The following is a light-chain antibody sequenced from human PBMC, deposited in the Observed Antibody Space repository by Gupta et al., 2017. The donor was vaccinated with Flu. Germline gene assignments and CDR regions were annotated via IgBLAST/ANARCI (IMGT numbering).Light chain of an antibody. CDR1: NIGTKT. CDR2: DDD. CDR3: QVWNGCSDDASWV. V-gene: IGLV3-21*03. Sequence: SYVLTQPPSVSVAPGKTARITCEGNNIGTKTVHWYQQKPGQAPVLVVYDDDNRPSGIPERFSGSNSGNTPTLTVSRVEAGDEADYYCQVWNGCSDDASWVCGGGTKLTVL. J-gene: IGLJ3*02.